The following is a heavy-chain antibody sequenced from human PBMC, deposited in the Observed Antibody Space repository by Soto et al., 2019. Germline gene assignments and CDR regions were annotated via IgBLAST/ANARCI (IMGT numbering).Heavy chain of an antibody. CDR3: ARGGGVGVAGSAAFDM. CDR2: INPATGAA. Sequence: QLHLVQSGAVVKKPGASVTVSCSASGYPVTAYYMHWVRQAPGRGLGWMGGINPATGAAKYKKTFQGRVTMTRDTSTSTVFMELSALTSEDTAVFYCARGGGVGVAGSAAFDMWGQGTLVTVSS. J-gene: IGHJ3*02. D-gene: IGHD3-3*01. V-gene: IGHV1-2*02. CDR1: GYPVTAYY.